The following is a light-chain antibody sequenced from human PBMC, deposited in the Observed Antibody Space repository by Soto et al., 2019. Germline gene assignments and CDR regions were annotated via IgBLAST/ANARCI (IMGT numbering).Light chain of an antibody. Sequence: QSVLTQPPSVSGAPGQRVTISCTGSSSNIGAGYDVQWYQQLPGTAPKLMIYEVSNRASGVSNRFSGSKSGNTASLTISGLQAEDETDYYCSSYTSSSTPYVFGTGTKVTVL. J-gene: IGLJ1*01. CDR1: SSNIGAGYD. CDR2: EVS. V-gene: IGLV1-40*01. CDR3: SSYTSSSTPYV.